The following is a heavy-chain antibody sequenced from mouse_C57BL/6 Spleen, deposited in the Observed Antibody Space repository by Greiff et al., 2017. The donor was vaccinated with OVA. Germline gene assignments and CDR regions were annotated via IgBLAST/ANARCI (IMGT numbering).Heavy chain of an antibody. CDR3: ARGTAWFAY. V-gene: IGHV5-17*01. CDR1: GFTFSDSG. Sequence: EVKLMESGGGLVKPGGSLKLSCAASGFTFSDSGMHWVRQAPEKGLEWVAYISSGSSTIYYADTVKGRFTISRDNAKNTLFLQMTSLRSEDTAMYYCARGTAWFAYWGQGTLVTVSA. J-gene: IGHJ3*01. D-gene: IGHD3-3*01. CDR2: ISSGSSTI.